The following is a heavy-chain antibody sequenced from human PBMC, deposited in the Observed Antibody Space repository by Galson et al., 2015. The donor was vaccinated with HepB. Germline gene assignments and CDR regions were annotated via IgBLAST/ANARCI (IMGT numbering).Heavy chain of an antibody. CDR2: ISSSSSYI. V-gene: IGHV3-21*01. CDR3: ARVGIAAAGTYFFQH. CDR1: GFTFSSYS. D-gene: IGHD6-13*01. Sequence: SLRLSCAASGFTFSSYSMNWVRQAPGKGLEWVSSISSSSSYIYYADSVKGRFTISRDNAKNSLYLQMNSLRAEDTAVYYCARVGIAAAGTYFFQHWGQGTLVTVSS. J-gene: IGHJ1*01.